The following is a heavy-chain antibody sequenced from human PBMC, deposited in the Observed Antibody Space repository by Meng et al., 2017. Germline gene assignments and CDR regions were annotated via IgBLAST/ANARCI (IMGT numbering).Heavy chain of an antibody. J-gene: IGHJ4*02. CDR3: ARGAVGGGSASTRRGSRYYFDY. D-gene: IGHD2-15*01. V-gene: IGHV1-2*06. Sequence: ASVKVSCKASGYTFTGYYMHWVRQAPGQGLEWMGRINPNSGGTNYAQKFQGRVTMTRATSISTAYMELSRLRFDDKAVYYCARGAVGGGSASTRRGSRYYFDYWGQGTLVTVSS. CDR1: GYTFTGYY. CDR2: INPNSGGT.